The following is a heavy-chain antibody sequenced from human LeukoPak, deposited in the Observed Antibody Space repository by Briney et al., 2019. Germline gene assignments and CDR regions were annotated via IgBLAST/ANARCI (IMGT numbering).Heavy chain of an antibody. V-gene: IGHV3-7*01. CDR3: ASGWDLRNFDY. D-gene: IGHD1-26*01. CDR2: IKHDGSEK. CDR1: GFTFRNYW. Sequence: PGGSLRLSCAASGFTFRNYWMSWVRQAPGKGLEWVANIKHDGSEKYYVDSVKDRFTISRDNAKSSLHLQMNSLRAEDTAVYYCASGWDLRNFDYWGQGTLVTVSS. J-gene: IGHJ4*02.